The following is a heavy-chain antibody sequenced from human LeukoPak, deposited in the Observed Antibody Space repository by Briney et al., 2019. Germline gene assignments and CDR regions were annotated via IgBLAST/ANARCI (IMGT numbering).Heavy chain of an antibody. D-gene: IGHD2-15*01. V-gene: IGHV4-59*02. CDR2: IYYSGST. Sequence: PSETLSLTCTVSGGSVSTHYWNWIRQPPGKGLEWIGYIYYSGSTNYNPSLKSRLTISVDTSNNRFSLKLSSVTAADTAVYYCASTSGYCSGGNCYSAFDYWGQGTLVTVSS. CDR3: ASTSGYCSGGNCYSAFDY. CDR1: GGSVSTHY. J-gene: IGHJ4*02.